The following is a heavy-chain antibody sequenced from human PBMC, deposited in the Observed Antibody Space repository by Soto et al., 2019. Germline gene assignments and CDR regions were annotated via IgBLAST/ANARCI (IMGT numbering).Heavy chain of an antibody. J-gene: IGHJ5*02. D-gene: IGHD2-15*01. V-gene: IGHV2-5*02. CDR3: AHRPGGGNWFDP. CDR1: GLSLSTSAVA. CDR2: IYWDDDK. Sequence: QLTLKESGPTLVKPTQTLTLTCTLSGLSLSTSAVAVGWIRQPPGKALEWLALIYWDDDKRYRPSLESRLTITKYTSKNQVVLTMTNMDPVDTATYYCAHRPGGGNWFDPWGQGTLVTVSS.